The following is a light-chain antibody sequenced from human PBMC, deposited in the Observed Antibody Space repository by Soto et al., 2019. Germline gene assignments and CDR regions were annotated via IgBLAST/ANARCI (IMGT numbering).Light chain of an antibody. V-gene: IGKV1-5*01. CDR2: GAS. J-gene: IGKJ1*01. CDR3: QHHNSYSQT. CDR1: QSIRYY. Sequence: DIQLTQSPPTQSASVGDRVTITCRASQSIRYYLAWYQQMPGKAPKLLIYGASSLQSGVPSRFSGSGSGTEFTLTISSLQPDDFATYFCQHHNSYSQTFGQGTKVEIK.